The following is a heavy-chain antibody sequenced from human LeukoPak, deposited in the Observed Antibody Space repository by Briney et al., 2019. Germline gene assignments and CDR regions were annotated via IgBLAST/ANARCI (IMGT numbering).Heavy chain of an antibody. D-gene: IGHD1-1*01. J-gene: IGHJ4*02. V-gene: IGHV1-18*01. CDR2: ISPYNGNT. CDR1: GYTFTSSG. Sequence: ASVKVSCKASGYTFTSSGISWVRQAPGQGLEWMGWISPYNGNTNYAQKLQGRVTVTTDTSTSTAYMELRSLRSDDTAVYYCARDTTGFAFDYWGQGTLVTVSS. CDR3: ARDTTGFAFDY.